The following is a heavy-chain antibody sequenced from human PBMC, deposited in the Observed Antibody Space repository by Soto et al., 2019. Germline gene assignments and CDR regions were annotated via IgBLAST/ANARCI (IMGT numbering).Heavy chain of an antibody. D-gene: IGHD1-26*01. V-gene: IGHV1-69*12. J-gene: IGHJ4*02. CDR3: AGERGESKIVGAMGY. CDR1: GGTFSSYA. Sequence: QVPLVQSGAEVKKPGSSVKVSCKASGGTFSSYAISWVRQAPGQGLEWMGGIIPIFGTANYAKKFQGRVTITADESTSTAYMELSSLRSEDTAVYYCAGERGESKIVGAMGYWGQGTLVTVSS. CDR2: IIPIFGTA.